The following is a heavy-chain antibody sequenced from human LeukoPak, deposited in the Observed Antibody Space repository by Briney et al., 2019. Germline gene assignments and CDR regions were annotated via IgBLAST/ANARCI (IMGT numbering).Heavy chain of an antibody. CDR2: IYYSGST. J-gene: IGHJ4*02. Sequence: SETLSLTCTVSGGSISSYYWSWIRQPPGKGLEWIGYIYYSGSTNYNPSLKSRVTISVDTSKNQFSLKLSSVTAADTAVYYCARGPGIAAAGHDYWGQGTLVTVSS. CDR3: ARGPGIAAAGHDY. CDR1: GGSISSYY. D-gene: IGHD6-13*01. V-gene: IGHV4-59*01.